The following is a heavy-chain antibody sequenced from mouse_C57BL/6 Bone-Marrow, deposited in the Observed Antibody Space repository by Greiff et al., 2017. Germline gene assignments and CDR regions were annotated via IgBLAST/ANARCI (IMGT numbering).Heavy chain of an antibody. CDR1: GYTFTGYW. CDR2: ILPGSGST. V-gene: IGHV1-9*01. J-gene: IGHJ1*03. CDR3: AREGDYGSSYFWYFDV. D-gene: IGHD1-1*01. Sequence: QVQLQQSGAELMKPGASVKLSCKATGYTFTGYWLEWVKQRPGHGLEWIGEILPGSGSTNYTEKFKGKATFTADTSSNTAYMQLSSLTTEDAAIYYCAREGDYGSSYFWYFDVWGTGTTVTVSS.